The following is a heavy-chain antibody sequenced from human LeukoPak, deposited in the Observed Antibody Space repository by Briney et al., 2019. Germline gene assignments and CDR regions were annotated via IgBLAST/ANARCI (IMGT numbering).Heavy chain of an antibody. Sequence: GGSLRLSCAASGFTFSSYWMSWVRQAPGKGLEWVANIKQDGSEKYYVDSVKGRFTISRDSAKNSLYLQMNSLTAGDTAVYYCARVLPRGGGDVFDIWGQGTMVTVSS. CDR3: ARVLPRGGGDVFDI. CDR1: GFTFSSYW. V-gene: IGHV3-7*01. D-gene: IGHD4-23*01. J-gene: IGHJ3*02. CDR2: IKQDGSEK.